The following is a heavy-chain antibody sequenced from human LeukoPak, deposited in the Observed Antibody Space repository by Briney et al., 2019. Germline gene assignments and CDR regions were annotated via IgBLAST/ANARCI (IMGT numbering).Heavy chain of an antibody. CDR2: IIPIFGTA. J-gene: IGHJ5*02. V-gene: IGHV1-69*05. CDR3: ARGKYSSGWYPKNPRYNWFDP. Sequence: SVKVSCKASGYTFTSYGISWVRQAPGQGLEWMGGIIPIFGTANYAQKFQGRVTITTDESTSTAYMELSSLRSEDTAVYYCARGKYSSGWYPKNPRYNWFDPWGQGTLVTVSS. D-gene: IGHD6-19*01. CDR1: GYTFTSYG.